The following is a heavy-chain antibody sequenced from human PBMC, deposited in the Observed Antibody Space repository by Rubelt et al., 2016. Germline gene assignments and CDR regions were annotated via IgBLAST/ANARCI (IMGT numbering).Heavy chain of an antibody. CDR3: TTEGGGLYDYRDY. V-gene: IGHV3-15*01. D-gene: IGHD3-16*01. J-gene: IGHJ4*02. Sequence: GKGLEWVGRIKSKTDGGTTDYAAPVKGRFTISRGDSKNTLYLQMNSLKTEDTAVYYCTTEGGGLYDYRDYWGQGTLVTVSS. CDR2: IKSKTDGGTT.